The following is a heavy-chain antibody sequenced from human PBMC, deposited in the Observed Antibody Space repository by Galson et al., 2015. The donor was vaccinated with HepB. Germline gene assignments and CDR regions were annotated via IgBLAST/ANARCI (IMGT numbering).Heavy chain of an antibody. CDR2: IIPIFGTA. V-gene: IGHV1-69*13. Sequence: SVKVSCKASGGTFSSYAISWVRQAPGQGLEWMGGIIPIFGTANYAQKFQGRVTITADESTSTAYVELSSLRSEDTAVYYCARGGQHYGAGAFDIWGQGTMVTVSS. J-gene: IGHJ3*02. CDR1: GGTFSSYA. CDR3: ARGGQHYGAGAFDI. D-gene: IGHD4-17*01.